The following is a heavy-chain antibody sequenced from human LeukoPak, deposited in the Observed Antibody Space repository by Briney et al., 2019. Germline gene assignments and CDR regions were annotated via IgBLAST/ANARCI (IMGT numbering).Heavy chain of an antibody. CDR3: ARDRAVVAYYYYGVDV. CDR2: IIPILGIA. J-gene: IGHJ6*02. D-gene: IGHD2-15*01. V-gene: IGHV1-69*04. CDR1: GGTFSSYA. Sequence: SVKVSCKASGGTFSSYAISWVRQAPGQGLEWMGRIIPILGIANYAQKFQGRVTITADKSTSTAYMELSSLRSEDTAVYYCARDRAVVAYYYYGVDVWGQGTTVTVSS.